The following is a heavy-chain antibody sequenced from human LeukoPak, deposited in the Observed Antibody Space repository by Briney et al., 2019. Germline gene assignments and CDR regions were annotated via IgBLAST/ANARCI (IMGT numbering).Heavy chain of an antibody. CDR3: ARGGNKWELDNWFDP. CDR2: IYYTGST. V-gene: IGHV4-59*01. J-gene: IGHJ5*02. Sequence: PSETLSLTCTVSGGSISSYYWSWIRQPPGKGLDWIGYIYYTGSTNYNPSLKSRVTISVDTSKNQFSLKLSSVTAADRAVYYCARGGNKWELDNWFDPWGREPWSPSPQ. D-gene: IGHD1-26*01. CDR1: GGSISSYY.